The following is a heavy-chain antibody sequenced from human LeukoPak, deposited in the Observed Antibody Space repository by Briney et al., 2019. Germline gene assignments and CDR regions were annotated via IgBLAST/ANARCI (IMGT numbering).Heavy chain of an antibody. J-gene: IGHJ4*02. CDR1: GFYSNTYA. CDR3: AKSSGSSSWYDYFDY. D-gene: IGHD6-19*01. CDR2: VRFDGSNT. Sequence: GGSLRLSCAESGFYSNTYAMQWVRQAPGKALKWVAFVRFDGSNTRYADSVKGRFTISRDNSKNTLFLQMNNLRPEDTAVYYCAKSSGSSSWYDYFDYWGQGTLATVSS. V-gene: IGHV3-30*02.